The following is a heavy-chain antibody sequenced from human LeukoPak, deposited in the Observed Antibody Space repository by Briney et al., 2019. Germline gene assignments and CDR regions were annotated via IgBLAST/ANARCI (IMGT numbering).Heavy chain of an antibody. Sequence: SETLSLTCTVSGXSISSYYWNWIRQSAGRGREWIGRFYTGGSTNYNPSLKSRVTMSVDTSKNQFSLKLTSVIAADTAVYYCARDALDSSGWFYHGMDVWGQGTTVTVSS. CDR2: FYTGGST. CDR1: GXSISSYY. CDR3: ARDALDSSGWFYHGMDV. J-gene: IGHJ6*02. V-gene: IGHV4-4*07. D-gene: IGHD6-19*01.